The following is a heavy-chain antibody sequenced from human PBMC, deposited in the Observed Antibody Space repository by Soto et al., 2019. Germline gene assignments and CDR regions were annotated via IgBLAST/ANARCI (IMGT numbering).Heavy chain of an antibody. Sequence: SLSCAASAFPFSSYVMTLVRQAPGQRLEGVSGISGGGSNTFYADSVKGRFTISRDNSNNTLLLQMSSLVEEHTAVYYCAKDSNKYSMSLRGHYFDYWGQGIGVTVSS. V-gene: IGHV3-23*01. CDR3: AKDSNKYSMSLRGHYFDY. D-gene: IGHD4-4*01. CDR1: AFPFSSYV. CDR2: ISGGGSNT. J-gene: IGHJ4*02.